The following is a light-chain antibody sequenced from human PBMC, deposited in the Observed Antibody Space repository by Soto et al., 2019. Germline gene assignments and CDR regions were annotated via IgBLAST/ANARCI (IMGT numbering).Light chain of an antibody. CDR3: SSFTSTSLFV. CDR1: SNDVGGYNY. Sequence: QSALTQPASVSGSPGQTITMSCTGTSNDVGGYNYVSWFQQHPGKAPKLLIFEVSNRPSGVSHRFSGSKSGNTASLTISGLQAEDEADYSCSSFTSTSLFVFGSGT. CDR2: EVS. V-gene: IGLV2-14*01. J-gene: IGLJ1*01.